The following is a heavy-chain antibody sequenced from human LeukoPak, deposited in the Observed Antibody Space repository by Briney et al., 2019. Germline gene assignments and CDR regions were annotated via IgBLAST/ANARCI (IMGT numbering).Heavy chain of an antibody. D-gene: IGHD3-16*02. CDR1: GFTFSNYA. V-gene: IGHV3-23*01. J-gene: IGHJ4*02. CDR3: AKNRGFRGVIVLPPLDS. CDR2: ISGGAGTP. Sequence: GGSLRLSCAASGFTFSNYAMSWVRQAPGKGLEWVSGISGGAGTPYYADSVKGRLTISRDNSKNTLYLQMSSLRAEDTAVYYCAKNRGFRGVIVLPPLDSWGQGTLVTVSS.